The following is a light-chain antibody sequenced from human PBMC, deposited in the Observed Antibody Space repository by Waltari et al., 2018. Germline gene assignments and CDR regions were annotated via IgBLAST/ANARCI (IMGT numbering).Light chain of an antibody. CDR1: QSLLHSNGYAY. Sequence: EIVLTQSLLSLPVTLGEPASISCTSSQSLLHSNGYAYLDWYVQRPGLPPRLLIYFGSYRASGVPDRFSGSGSVTDFTLKISKVEAEDVGVYYCMQALQTSITFGQGTRLEIK. CDR3: MQALQTSIT. CDR2: FGS. J-gene: IGKJ5*01. V-gene: IGKV2-28*01.